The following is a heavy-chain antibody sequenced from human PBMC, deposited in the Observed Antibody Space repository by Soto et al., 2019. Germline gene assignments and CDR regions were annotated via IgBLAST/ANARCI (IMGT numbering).Heavy chain of an antibody. V-gene: IGHV2-5*01. CDR2: IYWNDDK. CDR3: AHTWYSSSSGAFDI. J-gene: IGHJ3*02. CDR1: GFSLSTSGVG. Sequence: QITLKESGPTLVKPTQTLTLTCTFSGFSLSTSGVGVGWIRQPPGKALEWLALIYWNDDKRYSPSLKSRLTITNDTSKTQVVLTMTNMDPVDTATYYCAHTWYSSSSGAFDIWGQGTMVTVSS. D-gene: IGHD6-6*01.